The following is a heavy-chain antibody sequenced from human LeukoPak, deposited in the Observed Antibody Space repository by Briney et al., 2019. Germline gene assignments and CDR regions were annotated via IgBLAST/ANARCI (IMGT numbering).Heavy chain of an antibody. V-gene: IGHV4-59*08. Sequence: PSETLSLTCTVSGGSIGSNYWTWIRQPPGKGLEYIGYIYYTGGSNYNPSLKSRVTISIDTSKNQFSLKLSSVTAADTAVYFCAKYGGSGRVIDSMGQGTLVTVSS. J-gene: IGHJ4*02. CDR1: GGSIGSNY. D-gene: IGHD6-19*01. CDR2: IYYTGGS. CDR3: AKYGGSGRVIDS.